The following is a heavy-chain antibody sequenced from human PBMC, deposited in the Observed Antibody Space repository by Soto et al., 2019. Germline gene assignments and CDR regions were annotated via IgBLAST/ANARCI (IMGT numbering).Heavy chain of an antibody. V-gene: IGHV1-69*02. CDR3: ASRTLYGDYPYLDY. CDR2: IIPLLGIA. D-gene: IGHD4-17*01. Sequence: QVPLVQSGAEVKKPGSSVKVSCKASGGTFSRYPLSWVRQAPVQGLAWMGRIIPLLGIANYAQKFQGRVTITADKSTSTAYMARSSLRTEDTAVYYCASRTLYGDYPYLDYWGQGTRVTVAS. J-gene: IGHJ4*02. CDR1: GGTFSRYP.